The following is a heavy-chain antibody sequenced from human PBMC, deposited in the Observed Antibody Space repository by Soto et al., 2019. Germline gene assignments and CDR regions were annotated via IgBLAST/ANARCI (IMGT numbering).Heavy chain of an antibody. Sequence: QVQLQQWGAGLLKPSETLSLTCAVYGGSFSTDYWSWIRQPPGKGLEWIGEINPSGGTNYNPSLMSRVTISVAASKYEFSLKLSSVPAADTAVYYCARVLAARASRDFDYWGQGTLVTVSS. D-gene: IGHD6-6*01. CDR1: GGSFSTDY. J-gene: IGHJ4*02. V-gene: IGHV4-34*01. CDR3: ARVLAARASRDFDY. CDR2: INPSGGT.